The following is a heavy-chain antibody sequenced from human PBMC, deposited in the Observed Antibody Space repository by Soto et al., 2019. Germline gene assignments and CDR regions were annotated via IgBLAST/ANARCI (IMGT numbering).Heavy chain of an antibody. D-gene: IGHD1-7*01. J-gene: IGHJ4*02. CDR1: GFTFSSYA. V-gene: IGHV3-23*01. CDR3: AKGRGQNGNCDY. Sequence: EVQLLESGGGSVQPGGSLRLSCAASGFTFSSYAMHWVRRPPGKGLEWVSSISGSGGTAYYADSVKGRFSISRDSLVNTLYLQMNSLRAEDTAVYYCAKGRGQNGNCDYWGQGTLVTVSP. CDR2: ISGSGGTA.